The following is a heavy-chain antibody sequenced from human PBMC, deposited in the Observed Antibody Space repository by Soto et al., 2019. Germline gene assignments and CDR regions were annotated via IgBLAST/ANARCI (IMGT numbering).Heavy chain of an antibody. J-gene: IGHJ4*02. CDR3: AKDMDDFDVVAAFDY. Sequence: SLRLSCAASGFTFDDYAMHWVRQAPGKGLEWVSGISWNSGSIGYADSVKGRFTISRDNAKNSLYLQMNSLRAEDTALYYCAKDMDDFDVVAAFDYWGQGTLVTVSS. D-gene: IGHD3-3*01. V-gene: IGHV3-9*01. CDR2: ISWNSGSI. CDR1: GFTFDDYA.